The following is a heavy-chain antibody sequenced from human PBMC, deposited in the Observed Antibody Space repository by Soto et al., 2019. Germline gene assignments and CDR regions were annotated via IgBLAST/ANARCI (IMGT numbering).Heavy chain of an antibody. D-gene: IGHD3-22*01. J-gene: IGHJ4*02. CDR2: ISYDGNTK. V-gene: IGHV3-30*03. CDR3: AIGLHIPLSSGLDH. Sequence: QLQLVESGGGVVQPGRSLGLSCAASGFTFSHYGIHWVRQAPGKGLEWVSVISYDGNTKYYADSVKGRFTISRDNSKNTLYLQMNSLRTEDTAVYYCAIGLHIPLSSGLDHWGQGTLVTVSS. CDR1: GFTFSHYG.